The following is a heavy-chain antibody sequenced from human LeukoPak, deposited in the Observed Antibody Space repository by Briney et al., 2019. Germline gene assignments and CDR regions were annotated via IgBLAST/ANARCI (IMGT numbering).Heavy chain of an antibody. CDR3: ARGIAAAGTIASEYYFDY. CDR2: ISSSSSYT. J-gene: IGHJ4*02. CDR1: GVSISSNY. V-gene: IGHV3-11*03. D-gene: IGHD6-13*01. Sequence: PGETLRLSCTASGVSISSNYYCWIRQAPGQGLEWVSYISSSSSYTNYADSVKGRFTISRDNAKNSLYLQMNSLRAEDTAVYYCARGIAAAGTIASEYYFDYWGQGTLVTVSS.